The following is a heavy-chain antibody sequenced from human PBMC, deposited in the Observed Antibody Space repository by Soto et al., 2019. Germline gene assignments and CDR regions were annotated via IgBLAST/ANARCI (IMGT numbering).Heavy chain of an antibody. CDR2: ITQNGRKN. Sequence: EVQLVDSGGGLVQPGGSLKLSCEASGFTFTCYSITWVRQAPGKGLEWVANITQNGRKNYLVDSVKGGFTISRDNAKNSLYLQSNSVRAMDTAVYYLVRDGSGGWQDDSWGQGTVVTVSP. CDR3: VRDGSGGWQDDS. D-gene: IGHD1-1*01. J-gene: IGHJ4*02. CDR1: GFTFTCYS. V-gene: IGHV3-7*01.